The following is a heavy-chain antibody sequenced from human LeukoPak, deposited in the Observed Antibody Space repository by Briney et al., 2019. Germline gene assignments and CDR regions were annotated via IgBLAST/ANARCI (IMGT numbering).Heavy chain of an antibody. CDR1: GFSISADFY. V-gene: IGHV4-39*01. Sequence: SETLSLTCSVSGFSISADFYWGWIRQSPGQGLEWIGSIYYSGSTYYNPSLKSRVTISVDTSKNQFSLKLSSVTAADTAVYYCARLRHDSSGYYRGVLFDYWGQGTLVTVSS. D-gene: IGHD3-22*01. J-gene: IGHJ4*02. CDR2: IYYSGST. CDR3: ARLRHDSSGYYRGVLFDY.